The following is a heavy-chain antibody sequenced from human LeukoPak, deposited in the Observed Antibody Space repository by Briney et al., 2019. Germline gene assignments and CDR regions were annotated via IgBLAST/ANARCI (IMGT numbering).Heavy chain of an antibody. V-gene: IGHV3-7*01. CDR3: ARDIEAAGLFFDY. CDR1: GFTFSSYW. Sequence: GGSLKLSCAASGFTFSSYWMSWVRQAPGKGLEWVANIKYDGSEKDYVDSVKGRFTISRDNAKNSLYLQMNSLGAEDTAVYYCARDIEAAGLFFDYWGQGTLVTVSS. J-gene: IGHJ4*02. D-gene: IGHD6-13*01. CDR2: IKYDGSEK.